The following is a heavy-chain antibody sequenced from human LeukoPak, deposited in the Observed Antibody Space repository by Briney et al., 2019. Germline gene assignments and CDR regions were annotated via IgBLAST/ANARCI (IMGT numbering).Heavy chain of an antibody. V-gene: IGHV3-21*01. CDR3: ARDGRGLQNWNQIRRTHYMDV. CDR1: GFTFSSYT. Sequence: GGSLRLSCAASGFTFSSYTINWVRQAPGKGLEWVSSISRSDSYIYYAHSVKGGFTISRDNAKNSLYLQMNSLRAADTAVYYCARDGRGLQNWNQIRRTHYMDVWGKGTTVTVSS. D-gene: IGHD1-1*01. J-gene: IGHJ6*03. CDR2: ISRSDSYI.